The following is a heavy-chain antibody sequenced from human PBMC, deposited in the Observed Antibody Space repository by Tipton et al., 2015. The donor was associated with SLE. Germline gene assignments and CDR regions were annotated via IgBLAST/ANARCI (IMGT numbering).Heavy chain of an antibody. CDR3: ARESVGYFDF. D-gene: IGHD1-26*01. Sequence: QLVQSGAEVKKPGASVKVSCKTSGYTFSTYSIQWVRQAPGQGLEWMGIINTGGGSTYYAQKFQGRVIMTRDTSRSTVYMELSGLRFEDTAAYYCARESVGYFDFWGQGTLVTVSS. CDR2: INTGGGST. CDR1: GYTFSTYS. V-gene: IGHV1-46*01. J-gene: IGHJ4*02.